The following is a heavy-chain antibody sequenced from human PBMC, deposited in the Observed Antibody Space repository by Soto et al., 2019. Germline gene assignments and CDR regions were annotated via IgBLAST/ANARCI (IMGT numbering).Heavy chain of an antibody. CDR1: GYSIDRGYY. CDR3: VRYEYDSSGYYGGDY. V-gene: IGHV4-38-2*02. D-gene: IGHD3-22*01. J-gene: IGHJ4*02. Sequence: PSETLSLTCSVSGYSIDRGYYWGWIRQAPGKGLEWIGSISHRGATSYTPSIKSRATISLDTSNNHFTLRVTSVTVADTAIYYCVRYEYDSSGYYGGDYWGQGTLVTVSS. CDR2: ISHRGAT.